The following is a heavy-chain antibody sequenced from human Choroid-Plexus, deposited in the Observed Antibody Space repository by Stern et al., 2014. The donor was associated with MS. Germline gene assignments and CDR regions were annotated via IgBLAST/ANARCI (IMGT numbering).Heavy chain of an antibody. D-gene: IGHD2/OR15-2a*01. Sequence: VQLVESGGGVVQPGRPLRLSCVASGFTFGSCAMHWVRQAPGKGVERVAGVSYDGSNKYYADSVKGRFTISRDNSQNTLYMQMSSLRPEDTAVYYCAKDRQYLTYFFDHWGQGSLVTVSS. J-gene: IGHJ5*02. CDR3: AKDRQYLTYFFDH. CDR2: VSYDGSNK. V-gene: IGHV3-30*18. CDR1: GFTFGSCA.